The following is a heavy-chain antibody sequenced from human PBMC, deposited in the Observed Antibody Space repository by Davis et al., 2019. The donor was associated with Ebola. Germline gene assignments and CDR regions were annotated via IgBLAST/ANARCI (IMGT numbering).Heavy chain of an antibody. CDR3: ASHYCTGGVCYYYYGMDV. D-gene: IGHD2-8*02. CDR1: GGTFSSYA. Sequence: AASVKVSCKASGGTFSSYAISWVRQAPGQGLEWMGGIIPIFGTANYAQKFQGRVTITADESTSTAYMELSSLRSEDTAVYYCASHYCTGGVCYYYYGMDVWGQGTTVTVSS. CDR2: IIPIFGTA. V-gene: IGHV1-69*13. J-gene: IGHJ6*02.